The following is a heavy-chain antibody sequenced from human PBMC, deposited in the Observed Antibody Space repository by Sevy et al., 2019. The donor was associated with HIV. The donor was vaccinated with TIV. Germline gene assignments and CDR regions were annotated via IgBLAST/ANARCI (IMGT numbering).Heavy chain of an antibody. Sequence: GGSLRLSCAASGFRFTDYWMSWVRQTPGKGLEWVATIKQDESEKYYVDSVKGRFVISRDNGKTSVSLQMNGLRVEDTDLYYCAREVGGFNWGPYYFDSWGQGTLVTVSS. CDR1: GFRFTDYW. CDR2: IKQDESEK. CDR3: AREVGGFNWGPYYFDS. J-gene: IGHJ4*02. V-gene: IGHV3-7*01. D-gene: IGHD3-16*01.